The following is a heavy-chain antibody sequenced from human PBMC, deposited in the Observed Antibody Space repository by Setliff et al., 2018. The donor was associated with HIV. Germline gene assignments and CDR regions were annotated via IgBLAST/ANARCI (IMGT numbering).Heavy chain of an antibody. J-gene: IGHJ1*01. CDR1: GFTFGTYS. D-gene: IGHD1-7*01. V-gene: IGHV3-21*01. Sequence: GESLKISCAASGFTFGTYSMNGVRQSPGKGLEWVSYISGSSGYMYYADSVQGRFTISRDNAKNSLYLQMNGLRAEDTAVYYCVKWNYPNSWGQGTLVTVSS. CDR3: VKWNYPNS. CDR2: ISGSSGYM.